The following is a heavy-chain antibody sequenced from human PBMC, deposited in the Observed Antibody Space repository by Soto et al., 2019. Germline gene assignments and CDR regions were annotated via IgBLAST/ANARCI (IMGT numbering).Heavy chain of an antibody. V-gene: IGHV1-69*01. CDR3: ARGWGYCSSTRCSQRYYYYDGMDV. Sequence: QVQLVQSGAEVKKPGSSVKVSCKASGGTFSSYAISWVRQAPGQGLEWMGGIIPIFGTANYAQKFQGRVTITADESTSTAYIELSSLSSEDTAVYYCARGWGYCSSTRCSQRYYYYDGMDVWGQGTTVTVSS. D-gene: IGHD2-2*01. CDR2: IIPIFGTA. J-gene: IGHJ6*02. CDR1: GGTFSSYA.